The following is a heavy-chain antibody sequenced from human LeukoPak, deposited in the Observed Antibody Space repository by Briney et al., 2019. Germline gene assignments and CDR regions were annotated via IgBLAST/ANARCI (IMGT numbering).Heavy chain of an antibody. CDR3: ARDLHPSGWSDFDY. J-gene: IGHJ4*02. CDR2: ISSSGGTI. CDR1: GFTFSDYY. D-gene: IGHD6-19*01. V-gene: IGHV3-11*04. Sequence: GGSLRLSCAASGFTFSDYYMSWIRQAPGKGLEWVSYISSSGGTIYYVDSVKGRYTISRDNAKNSLYLQMNSLRAEDTAVYYCARDLHPSGWSDFDYWGQGTLVTVSS.